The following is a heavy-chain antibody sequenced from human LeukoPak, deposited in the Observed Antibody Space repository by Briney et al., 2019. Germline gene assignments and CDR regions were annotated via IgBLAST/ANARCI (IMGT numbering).Heavy chain of an antibody. V-gene: IGHV3-30*04. CDR2: ISYDGSNE. Sequence: PGGSLRLSCVVSGFPFSSYVMHWVRQAPGKGLEWVAIISYDGSNEYYGDSVKGRFTISRDNSKNTLYLQMNSLRAEDTAVYYCAKGSTYFDYWGQGTLVTVSS. CDR1: GFPFSSYV. CDR3: AKGSTYFDY. D-gene: IGHD5/OR15-5a*01. J-gene: IGHJ4*02.